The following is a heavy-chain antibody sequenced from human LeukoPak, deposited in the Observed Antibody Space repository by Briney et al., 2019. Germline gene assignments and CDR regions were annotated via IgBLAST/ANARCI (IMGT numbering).Heavy chain of an antibody. CDR2: ISGSGGST. D-gene: IGHD3-10*01. V-gene: IGHV3-23*01. CDR1: GFNFSSYG. J-gene: IGHJ6*03. CDR3: AKAFAGYYYYYMDV. Sequence: GGSLRLSCAASGFNFSSYGMSWVRQAPGKGLEWVSAISGSGGSTYYADSVKGRFTISRDNSKNTLYLQMNSLRVEDTAVYYCAKAFAGYYYYYMDVWGKGTTVTISS.